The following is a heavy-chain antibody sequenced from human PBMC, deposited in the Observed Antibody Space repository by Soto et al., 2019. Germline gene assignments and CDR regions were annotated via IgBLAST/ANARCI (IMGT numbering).Heavy chain of an antibody. CDR2: INHSGST. V-gene: IGHV4-34*01. J-gene: IGHJ5*02. Sequence: SETLSLTCAVYGGSFSGYYWSWIRQPPGKGLEWIGEINHSGSTNYNPSLKSRVTMSVDRSRNQFSLNLRSVTAADTAVYYCARTLDYGGSAGTNWFDPWGQGTLVTVSS. CDR1: GGSFSGYY. CDR3: ARTLDYGGSAGTNWFDP. D-gene: IGHD2-15*01.